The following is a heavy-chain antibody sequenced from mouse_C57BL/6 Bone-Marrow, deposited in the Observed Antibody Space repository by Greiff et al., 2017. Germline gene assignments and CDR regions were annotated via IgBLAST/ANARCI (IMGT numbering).Heavy chain of an antibody. CDR2: IDPDSGDT. CDR3: TPLITTLVE. V-gene: IGHV14-4*01. J-gene: IGHJ2*01. Sequence: EVKLQESGAELVRPGASVKLSCTASGFTITDDYMHWVKQRPEQGLEWIGLIDPDSGDTNYASKFQGKATITADTSANTAYLQLSSLTSEDTAVDYCTPLITTLVEGGQGTTLTVSS. D-gene: IGHD1-1*01. CDR1: GFTITDDY.